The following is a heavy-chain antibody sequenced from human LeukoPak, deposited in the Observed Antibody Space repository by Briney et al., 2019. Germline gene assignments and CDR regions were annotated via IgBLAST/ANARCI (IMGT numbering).Heavy chain of an antibody. CDR2: IYYSGST. Sequence: PSETLSLTCTVSGGSISSYYWSWIRQPPGKGLEWIGYIYYSGSTNYNPSLKSRVTISVDTSKNQFSLKLSSVTAADTAVYYCARGPYYDFWSGPGGFDPWGQGTLVTVSS. D-gene: IGHD3-3*01. CDR3: ARGPYYDFWSGPGGFDP. J-gene: IGHJ5*02. CDR1: GGSISSYY. V-gene: IGHV4-59*01.